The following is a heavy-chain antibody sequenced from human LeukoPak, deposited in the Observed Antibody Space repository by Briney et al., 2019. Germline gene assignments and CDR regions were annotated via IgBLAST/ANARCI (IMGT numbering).Heavy chain of an antibody. V-gene: IGHV3-48*03. CDR3: ARIKYCSSTSCPFDY. CDR1: GFTLRSYE. CDR2: IDSSGNTI. Sequence: PGGSLRLSCVASGFTLRSYEMNWVRQAPGKGLEWVSYIDSSGNTISYADSVKGRFTISRDNAKNSLYLQMNSLRAEDTAVYYCARIKYCSSTSCPFDYWGQGTLVTVSS. J-gene: IGHJ4*02. D-gene: IGHD2-2*01.